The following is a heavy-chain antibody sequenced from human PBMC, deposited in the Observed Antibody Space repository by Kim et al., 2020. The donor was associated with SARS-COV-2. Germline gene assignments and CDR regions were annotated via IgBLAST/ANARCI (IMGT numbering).Heavy chain of an antibody. CDR1: GGTFSSYA. Sequence: SVKVSCKASGGTFSSYAISWVRQAPGQGLEWMGGIIPIFGTANYAQKFQGRVTITADESTSTAYMELSSLRSEDTAVYYCATHYYGSGRHLRLGPPDIYYYYGMDVWGQGTTVTVSS. V-gene: IGHV1-69*13. CDR3: ATHYYGSGRHLRLGPPDIYYYYGMDV. J-gene: IGHJ6*02. D-gene: IGHD3-10*01. CDR2: IIPIFGTA.